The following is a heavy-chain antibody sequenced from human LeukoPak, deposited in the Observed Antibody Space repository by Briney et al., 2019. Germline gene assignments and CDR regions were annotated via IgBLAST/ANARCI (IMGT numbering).Heavy chain of an antibody. Sequence: GGSLRLSCAVSGFTLSSYPMAWVRQAPGKGLEWLSSIWGSDDSAHYADSVTGRFTISRGTSKNRLYLQMNSLRAEDTAVYYCAKAGVKSPSIDMSFDSWGQGTLVTVSS. CDR1: GFTLSSYP. CDR2: IWGSDDSA. J-gene: IGHJ4*02. D-gene: IGHD2-8*01. V-gene: IGHV3-23*01. CDR3: AKAGVKSPSIDMSFDS.